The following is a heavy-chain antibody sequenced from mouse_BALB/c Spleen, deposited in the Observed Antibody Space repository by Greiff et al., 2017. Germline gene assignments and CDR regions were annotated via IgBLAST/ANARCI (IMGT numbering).Heavy chain of an antibody. CDR1: GISITTGNYR. D-gene: IGHD2-3*01. Sequence: VQLQQSGPGLVKPSQTVSLTCTVTGISITTGNYRWSWIRQFPGNKLEWIGYIYYSGTITYNPSLTSRTTITRDTSKNQFFLEMNSLTAEDTATYYCARGDDGYFDYWGQGTTLTVSS. J-gene: IGHJ2*01. CDR3: ARGDDGYFDY. CDR2: IYYSGTI. V-gene: IGHV3-5*02.